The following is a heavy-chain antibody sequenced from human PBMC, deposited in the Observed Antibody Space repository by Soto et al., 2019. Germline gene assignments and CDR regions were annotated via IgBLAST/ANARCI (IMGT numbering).Heavy chain of an antibody. CDR1: GGSISSGGYY. V-gene: IGHV4-31*03. J-gene: IGHJ5*02. Sequence: PSETLSLTCTVSGGSISSGGYYWSWIRQHPGKGMEWIGDIYYSGSTYYKPSLKSRVTISVDTSKNQFSLKLSSVTAADTAVFYCARGASFGSSWYNWFDPWGQGTLVTVSS. CDR2: IYYSGST. D-gene: IGHD6-13*01. CDR3: ARGASFGSSWYNWFDP.